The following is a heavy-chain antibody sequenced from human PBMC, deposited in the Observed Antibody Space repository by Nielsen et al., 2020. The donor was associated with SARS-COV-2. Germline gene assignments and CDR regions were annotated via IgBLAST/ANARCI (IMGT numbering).Heavy chain of an antibody. CDR1: GGSISSYY. V-gene: IGHV4-59*12. Sequence: SETLSLTCTVSGGSISSYYWSWIRQPPGKGLEWIGEIYHSGSTNYNPSLKSRVTISVDKSKNQFSLKLSSVTAADTAVYYCARVLSHYYDSSDYIDYWGQGTLVTVSS. CDR2: IYHSGST. CDR3: ARVLSHYYDSSDYIDY. J-gene: IGHJ4*02. D-gene: IGHD3-22*01.